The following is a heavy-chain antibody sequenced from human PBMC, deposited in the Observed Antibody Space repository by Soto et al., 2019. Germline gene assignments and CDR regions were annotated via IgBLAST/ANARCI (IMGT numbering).Heavy chain of an antibody. V-gene: IGHV1-69*06. CDR3: AGDAPPRAGIYYGMDI. J-gene: IGHJ6*02. CDR2: INPMLRNT. D-gene: IGHD3-10*01. CDR1: GNSFNNYF. Sequence: QVQLVQSGAEVKKPGSSVKVSCKTSGNSFNNYFINWVRQVPGQGLEWMGGINPMLRNTQYRQKFQGRITVTADRSTGTSYLELRGLESEDTAVYYCAGDAPPRAGIYYGMDIWGQGTTITVSS.